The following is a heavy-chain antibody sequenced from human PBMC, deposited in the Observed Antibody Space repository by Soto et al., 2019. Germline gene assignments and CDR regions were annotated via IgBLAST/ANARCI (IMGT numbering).Heavy chain of an antibody. D-gene: IGHD6-6*01. CDR1: GGSISSSSYY. J-gene: IGHJ5*02. Sequence: PSETLSLTCTVSGGSISSSSYYWGWIRQPPGKGLEWIGSIYYSGSTYYNPSLKSRVTISVDTSKNQFSLKLSSVTAADTAVYYCAREYSSLPGFRFDPWGQGTXVTGPS. CDR3: AREYSSLPGFRFDP. V-gene: IGHV4-39*01. CDR2: IYYSGST.